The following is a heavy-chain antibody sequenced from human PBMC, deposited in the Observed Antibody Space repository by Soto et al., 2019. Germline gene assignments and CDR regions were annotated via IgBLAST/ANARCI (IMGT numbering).Heavy chain of an antibody. CDR2: IYYSGST. Sequence: SETLSLTCTVSGGSISSSNYYWGWIRQPPGKGLEWIGSIYYSGSTYYNPSLKSRVTTSVDTSKNQFSLKLSSVTAADTAIYYCAISGSDFDYWGQGALVTVSS. CDR1: GGSISSSNYY. J-gene: IGHJ4*02. CDR3: AISGSDFDY. D-gene: IGHD3-22*01. V-gene: IGHV4-39*01.